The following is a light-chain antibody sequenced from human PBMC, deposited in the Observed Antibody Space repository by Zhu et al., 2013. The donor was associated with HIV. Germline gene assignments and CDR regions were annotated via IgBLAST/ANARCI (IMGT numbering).Light chain of an antibody. CDR3: QQYDNLPLT. J-gene: IGKJ4*01. CDR2: DAS. Sequence: DIQMTQSPSSLSASVGDRVTITCQASQDISNYLNWYQKKPGKAPKSLIYDASNLETGVPSRFSGSGSGTDFTLTISSLQTEDVATYYCQQYDNLPLTFGGGTKVDIK. V-gene: IGKV1-33*01. CDR1: QDISNY.